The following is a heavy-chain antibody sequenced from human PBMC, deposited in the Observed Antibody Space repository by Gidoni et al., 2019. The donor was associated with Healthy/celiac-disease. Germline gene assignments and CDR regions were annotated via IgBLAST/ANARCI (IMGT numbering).Heavy chain of an antibody. Sequence: QVQLQASAPGLVKPSPALSLACNVAAGSISRGGYYWSWMRQHTGKVLEWIGYINYSGSTYYNPSLKSRVTISVATTKNQCSLNLSSVTAADTAVYYCSMRYYYGYEPSNDWGQGTLVTVSS. V-gene: IGHV4-31*03. D-gene: IGHD3-10*01. CDR1: AGSISRGGYY. CDR2: INYSGST. J-gene: IGHJ4*02. CDR3: SMRYYYGYEPSND.